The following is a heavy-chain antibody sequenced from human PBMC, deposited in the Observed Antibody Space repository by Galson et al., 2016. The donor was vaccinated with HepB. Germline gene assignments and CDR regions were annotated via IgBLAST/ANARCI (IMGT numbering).Heavy chain of an antibody. Sequence: SLRLSCAVSGFTFSNYAMSWVRQAPGKGLEWVSGIGGSGGGTYYADSVKGRFTISRDNFRDTLYLHMNSLRAEDTAVYYCAKMPDAVVEPATFDYWGQGTLVTVSS. CDR2: IGGSGGGT. CDR1: GFTFSNYA. D-gene: IGHD2-2*01. CDR3: AKMPDAVVEPATFDY. V-gene: IGHV3-23*01. J-gene: IGHJ4*02.